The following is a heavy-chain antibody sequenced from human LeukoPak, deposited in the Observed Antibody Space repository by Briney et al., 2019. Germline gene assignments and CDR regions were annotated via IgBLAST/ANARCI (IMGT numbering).Heavy chain of an antibody. CDR2: IKSKTDGGTT. V-gene: IGHV3-15*01. CDR1: GFTFNDAW. CDR3: TTDAGYSSKWYNY. J-gene: IGHJ4*02. D-gene: IGHD2-2*01. Sequence: GGSLRLSCAASGFTFNDAWMSWVRQAPGKGLEWVGRIKSKTDGGTTDYAAPVKGRFTISRDDSKNTLYLQMSSLKIEDTGVYYCTTDAGYSSKWYNYWGQGTLVTVSS.